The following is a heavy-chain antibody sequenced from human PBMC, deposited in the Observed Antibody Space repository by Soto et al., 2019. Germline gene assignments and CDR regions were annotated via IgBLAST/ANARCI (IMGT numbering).Heavy chain of an antibody. Sequence: AETLSDTWTGRSGAILRSSYYGCWIRQPQGKGLEWIGSIYYSGSTYYNPSLKSRVTISVDTSKNKFSLKLSSVTAADQAVYYSGSLNRFTAPTDDWGRVTLVSV. V-gene: IGHV4-39*01. CDR2: IYYSGST. CDR1: SGAILRSSYY. CDR3: GSLNRFTAPTDD. J-gene: IGHJ4*02.